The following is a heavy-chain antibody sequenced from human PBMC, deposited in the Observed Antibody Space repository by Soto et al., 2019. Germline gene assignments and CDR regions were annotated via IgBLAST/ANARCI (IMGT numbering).Heavy chain of an antibody. J-gene: IGHJ6*02. CDR2: ISYDGSNK. Sequence: QVQLVESGGGVVQPGRSLRLSCAASGFTFSSYGMHWVRQAPGKGLEWVAVISYDGSNKYYADSVKGRFTISRDNSKNPRDLQMNSLRAEDTAVYYCAKDQGAHYYYGMDVWGQGTTVTVSS. D-gene: IGHD3-16*01. CDR1: GFTFSSYG. V-gene: IGHV3-30*18. CDR3: AKDQGAHYYYGMDV.